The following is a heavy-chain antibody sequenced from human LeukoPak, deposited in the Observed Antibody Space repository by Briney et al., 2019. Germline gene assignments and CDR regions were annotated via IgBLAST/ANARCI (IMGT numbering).Heavy chain of an antibody. Sequence: PSETLSLTCAVYGGSFSSYYWRWIRQPPGQGREWIGEINHSGSTNYHPSLKSRVTISVDTSKNQFSLKLSSVTAADTAVYYCARERARIAARTPRDYYYYMDVWGKGTTVTVSS. J-gene: IGHJ6*03. CDR3: ARERARIAARTPRDYYYYMDV. CDR1: GGSFSSYY. D-gene: IGHD6-6*01. V-gene: IGHV4-34*01. CDR2: INHSGST.